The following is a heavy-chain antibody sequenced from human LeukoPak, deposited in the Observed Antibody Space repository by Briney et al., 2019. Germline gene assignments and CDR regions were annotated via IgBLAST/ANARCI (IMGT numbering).Heavy chain of an antibody. CDR1: SGSISGND. CDR2: IYYNGII. J-gene: IGHJ4*02. V-gene: IGHV4-59*01. D-gene: IGHD3-10*01. Sequence: PSETLSLTCTVSSGSISGNDWSWIRQPPGKGLEWVGSIYYNGIINYNPSLKSRIAISVDSSKNQSSLKLSSVTAADTAVYYCARTRDSGSLDCWGQGTPVTVSS. CDR3: ARTRDSGSLDC.